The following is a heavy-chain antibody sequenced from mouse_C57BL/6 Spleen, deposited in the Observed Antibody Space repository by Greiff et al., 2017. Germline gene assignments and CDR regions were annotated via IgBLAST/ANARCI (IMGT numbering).Heavy chain of an antibody. J-gene: IGHJ3*01. CDR3: ARNGGSSGAWFAY. CDR2: IYPGSGST. CDR1: GYTFTSYW. Sequence: VQLQQPGAELVKPGASVKMSCKASGYTFTSYWITWVKQRPGQGLEWIGDIYPGSGSTNYNEKFKSKATLTVDTSSSTAYMQLSSLTSEDSAVYYCARNGGSSGAWFAYWGQGTLVTVSA. V-gene: IGHV1-55*01. D-gene: IGHD1-1*01.